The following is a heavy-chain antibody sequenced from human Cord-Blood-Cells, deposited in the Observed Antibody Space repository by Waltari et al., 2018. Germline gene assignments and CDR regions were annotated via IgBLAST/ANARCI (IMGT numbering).Heavy chain of an antibody. J-gene: IGHJ4*02. CDR1: GFTVSNNY. Sequence: EVQLVESGGGLIQPGGSLRLSCAASGFTVSNNYMSWVRQAPGKGLEWVSVIYSGGSTYYADSVKGRFTISRDNSKNTLYLQMNSLRAEDTAVYYCARGIDDSSGYYDYWGQGTLVTVSS. CDR2: IYSGGST. D-gene: IGHD3-22*01. V-gene: IGHV3-53*01. CDR3: ARGIDDSSGYYDY.